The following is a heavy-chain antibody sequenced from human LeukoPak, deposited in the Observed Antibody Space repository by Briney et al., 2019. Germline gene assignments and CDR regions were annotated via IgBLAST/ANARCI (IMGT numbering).Heavy chain of an antibody. D-gene: IGHD3-10*01. J-gene: IGHJ4*02. CDR1: GGSISSYY. Sequence: SETLSLTCTVSGGSISSYYWSLIRQPPGKGLEWIGYIYYSGSTNYNPSLKIRVTISVDTSKHQFSLKLSSVTAADTAVYYCARADYYGSGSSNDYWGQGTLVTVSS. V-gene: IGHV4-59*01. CDR2: IYYSGST. CDR3: ARADYYGSGSSNDY.